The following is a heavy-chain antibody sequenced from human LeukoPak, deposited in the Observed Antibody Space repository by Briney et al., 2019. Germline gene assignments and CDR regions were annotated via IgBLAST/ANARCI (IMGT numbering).Heavy chain of an antibody. CDR3: AMTTVTHYYYYYMDV. V-gene: IGHV3-48*01. CDR2: ISRNSNTM. J-gene: IGHJ6*03. CDR1: GFTFSSYD. Sequence: GGSLRLSCAASGFTFSSYDMNWVRQAPGKGLEWLSHISRNSNTMYYADSVKGRFTISRDNAKNSLYLQMNSLRAEDTAVYYCAMTTVTHYYYYYMDVWGKGTTVTVSS. D-gene: IGHD4-17*01.